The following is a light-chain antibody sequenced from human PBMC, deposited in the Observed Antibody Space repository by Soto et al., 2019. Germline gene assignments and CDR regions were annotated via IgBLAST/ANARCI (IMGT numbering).Light chain of an antibody. CDR2: AAS. J-gene: IGKJ2*01. V-gene: IGKV3-15*01. CDR1: QSVASN. CDR3: QQYDTWPLYT. Sequence: IVMTQSPVTLSLSPGEGAALSCRASQSVASNFVWYQQRHGQAPRILIYAASTRVTGIPARLSGSGAGTKVTLPISGLQPADFVIYYCQQYDTWPLYTFGQGTQLEIK.